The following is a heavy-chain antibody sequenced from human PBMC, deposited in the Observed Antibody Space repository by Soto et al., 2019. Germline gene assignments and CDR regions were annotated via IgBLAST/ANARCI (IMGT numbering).Heavy chain of an antibody. CDR3: ARHQITSDAFDI. V-gene: IGHV4-59*08. D-gene: IGHD1-20*01. Sequence: QVQLQESGPGLVKPSETLSLTCTVSGGSISSYYWSWIRQPPGKGLEWIGYIYYSGSTNYNPSLKSRVTISVDTSKNQFSLKLSSVTAADTAVYYCARHQITSDAFDIWGQGTMVTVSS. CDR2: IYYSGST. J-gene: IGHJ3*02. CDR1: GGSISSYY.